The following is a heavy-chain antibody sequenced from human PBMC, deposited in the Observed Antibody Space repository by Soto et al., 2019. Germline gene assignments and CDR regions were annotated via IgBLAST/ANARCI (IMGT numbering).Heavy chain of an antibody. CDR3: AAGGSYDFWSGYQHYYYYYGMDV. J-gene: IGHJ6*02. D-gene: IGHD3-3*01. CDR1: GFTFTSSA. V-gene: IGHV1-58*01. Sequence: ASVKVSCKASGFTFTSSAVQWVRQARGQRLEWIGWIVVGSGNTNYAQKFQERVTITRDMSTSTAYMELSSLRSEDTAVYYCAAGGSYDFWSGYQHYYYYYGMDVWGQGTTVTVSS. CDR2: IVVGSGNT.